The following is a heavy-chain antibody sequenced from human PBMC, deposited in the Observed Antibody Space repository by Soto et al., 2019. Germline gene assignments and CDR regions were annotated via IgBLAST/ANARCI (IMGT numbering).Heavy chain of an antibody. CDR1: GYTFTGYF. J-gene: IGHJ5*02. V-gene: IGHV1-2*02. CDR3: ARVIRGAYYNSPLDT. CDR2: INPYSGGA. D-gene: IGHD3-10*01. Sequence: ASVKVSCKASGYTFTGYFMHWVRQAPGQGLEWMGWINPYSGGADYAQSFQGRVSMTRDTSISTVYMELSRLRFDDTAVYYCARVIRGAYYNSPLDTWGQGTVVTVSS.